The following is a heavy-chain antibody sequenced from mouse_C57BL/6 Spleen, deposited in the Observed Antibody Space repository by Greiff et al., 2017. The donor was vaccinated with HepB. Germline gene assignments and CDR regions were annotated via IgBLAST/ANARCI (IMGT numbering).Heavy chain of an antibody. CDR1: GYTFTSYW. CDR2: IDPSDSYT. D-gene: IGHD1-1*01. Sequence: QVQLQQSGPELVKPGASVKLSCKASGYTFTSYWMHWVKQRPGQGLEWIGEIDPSDSYTNYNQKFKGKSTLTVDKSSSTAYMQLSSLTSEDSAVYYCASFIFAYWGQGTLVTVSA. V-gene: IGHV1-69*01. J-gene: IGHJ3*01. CDR3: ASFIFAY.